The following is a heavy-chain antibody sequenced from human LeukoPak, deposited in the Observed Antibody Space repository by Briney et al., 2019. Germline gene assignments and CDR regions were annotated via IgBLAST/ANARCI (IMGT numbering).Heavy chain of an antibody. Sequence: GGSLRLSCAASGFTFSSYAMSWVRQAPGKGLEWVSVISGSGVSTYYADSVKGRFTISRDNSKNTLFLQMSGLRAEDTAVYYCAREVYGGIDYWGQGTLVTVSS. J-gene: IGHJ4*02. V-gene: IGHV3-23*01. CDR3: AREVYGGIDY. CDR2: ISGSGVST. D-gene: IGHD4-23*01. CDR1: GFTFSSYA.